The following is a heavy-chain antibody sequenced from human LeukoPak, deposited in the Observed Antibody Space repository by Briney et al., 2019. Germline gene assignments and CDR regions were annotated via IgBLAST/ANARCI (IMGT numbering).Heavy chain of an antibody. D-gene: IGHD2-21*02. CDR2: INPSGGST. Sequence: ASVKVSCKASGYTFTSYAMNWVRQAPGQGLEWMGEINPSGGSTNYAQKFQGRVTMTRDTSTSTVYMELSSLRSEDTAVYYCARDLISGDWTWDIWGQGTMVTVSS. CDR1: GYTFTSYA. J-gene: IGHJ3*02. V-gene: IGHV1-46*01. CDR3: ARDLISGDWTWDI.